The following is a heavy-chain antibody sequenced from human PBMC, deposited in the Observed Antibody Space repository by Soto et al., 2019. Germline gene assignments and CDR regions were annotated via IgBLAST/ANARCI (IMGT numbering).Heavy chain of an antibody. CDR1: GFTFSSYA. D-gene: IGHD3-22*01. J-gene: IGHJ4*02. CDR2: ISYDGSNK. Sequence: QVQLVESGGGVVQHGRSLRLSCAAPGFTFSSYAMHWVRQAPGKGLEWVAVISYDGSNKYYADSVKGRFTISRDNSKNTLYLQMNSLRAEDTAVYYCARGWFYDSSGSRGDFDYWGQGTLVTVSS. CDR3: ARGWFYDSSGSRGDFDY. V-gene: IGHV3-30-3*01.